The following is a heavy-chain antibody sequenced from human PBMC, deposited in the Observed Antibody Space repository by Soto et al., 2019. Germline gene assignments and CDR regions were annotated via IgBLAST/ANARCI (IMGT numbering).Heavy chain of an antibody. J-gene: IGHJ4*03. CDR3: ARGSTYYYDSSGYYIYYFDY. CDR2: IKQDGSEK. Sequence: HPGGSLRLSCAASAFTFSTYWMSWVRQAPGKGLEWVANIKQDGSEKYYVDSVKGRFTISRDNAKNSLYLQMNSLRAEDTAVYYCARGSTYYYDSSGYYIYYFDYWGQGTTVTVSS. CDR1: AFTFSTYW. V-gene: IGHV3-7*03. D-gene: IGHD3-22*01.